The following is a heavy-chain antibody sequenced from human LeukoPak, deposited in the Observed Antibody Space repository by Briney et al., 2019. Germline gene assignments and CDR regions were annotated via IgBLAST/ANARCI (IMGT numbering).Heavy chain of an antibody. J-gene: IGHJ5*02. V-gene: IGHV4-34*01. Sequence: SETLSLTRTVSGGSISGYYWSWIPQPPGKGLEWIGGINHSGSTNYNPSLKSRVTISVDTSKNQFSLKLSSVTAADTAVYYCARLRGPPVSAGGDNWFDPWGQGTLVTVSS. D-gene: IGHD6-13*01. CDR2: INHSGST. CDR1: GGSISGYY. CDR3: ARLRGPPVSAGGDNWFDP.